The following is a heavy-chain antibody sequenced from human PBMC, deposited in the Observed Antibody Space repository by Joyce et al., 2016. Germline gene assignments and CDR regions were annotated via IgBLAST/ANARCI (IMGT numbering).Heavy chain of an antibody. CDR2: SSAYNGKT. J-gene: IGHJ4*02. CDR1: GYTFNKFD. CDR3: ARDVPPFDY. V-gene: IGHV1-18*04. Sequence: QVQLVQSGPEVKKPGASVKVSCKASGYTFNKFDISWVRQAPGQGREWMGWSSAYNGKTYYPQKFQDRVTMATDTSTNTAYMELRCLRSDDTAVYYCARDVPPFDYCGQGTLVTVSS. D-gene: IGHD3-10*02.